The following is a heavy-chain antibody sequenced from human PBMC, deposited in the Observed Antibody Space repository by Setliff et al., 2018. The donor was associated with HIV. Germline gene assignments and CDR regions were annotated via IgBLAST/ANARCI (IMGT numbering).Heavy chain of an antibody. CDR1: DDSISSYY. D-gene: IGHD5-12*01. Sequence: PSETLSLTCTVSDDSISSYYWSWIRQPPGKGLEWIGYNYYTGTTKYNPSLKSRVTISIDTSKNQFSLKLTSVTAADTAVYYCAREWLQHTGDDAFDVWGQGTMVTVSS. V-gene: IGHV4-59*01. CDR2: NYYTGTT. J-gene: IGHJ3*01. CDR3: AREWLQHTGDDAFDV.